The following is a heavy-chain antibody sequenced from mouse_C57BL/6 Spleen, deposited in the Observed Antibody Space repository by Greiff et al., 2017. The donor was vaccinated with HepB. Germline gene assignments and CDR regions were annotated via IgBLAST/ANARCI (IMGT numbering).Heavy chain of an antibody. V-gene: IGHV2-4*01. CDR2: IWSGGST. CDR1: GFSLTSYG. J-gene: IGHJ4*01. CDR3: AKGGGLYAMDY. Sequence: VKLMESGPGLVQPSQSLSITCTVSGFSLTSYGVHWVRQPPGKGLEWLGVIWSGGSTDYNAAFISRLSISKDNSKSQVFFKMNSLQADDTAIYYCAKGGGLYAMDYWGQGTSVTVSS. D-gene: IGHD3-3*01.